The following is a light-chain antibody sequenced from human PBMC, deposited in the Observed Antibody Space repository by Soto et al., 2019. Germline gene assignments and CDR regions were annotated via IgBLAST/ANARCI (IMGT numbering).Light chain of an antibody. CDR2: DAS. Sequence: DIRMTQSPSTLSASVGDRVTITCRASQSISSWLAWYQQKPGKAPKLLIYDASSLESGVPSRFSGSGSGTEFTLTISSLQPDDFATYYCQQYNSYSWTFGQGPKVEIK. CDR1: QSISSW. J-gene: IGKJ1*01. V-gene: IGKV1-5*01. CDR3: QQYNSYSWT.